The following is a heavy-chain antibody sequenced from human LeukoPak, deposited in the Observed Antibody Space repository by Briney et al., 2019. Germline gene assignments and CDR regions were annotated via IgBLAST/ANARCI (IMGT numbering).Heavy chain of an antibody. D-gene: IGHD3-3*01. Sequence: GGSLRLSCAASGFTFSSYAMSWVRQAPGKGLEWVSAISGSGGSTYYADSVKGRFTISRDNSKNTLYLQMNGLRAEDTAVYYCAAGGHYDFWSGYYHSASGYYYYGMDVWGQGTTVTVSS. J-gene: IGHJ6*02. CDR2: ISGSGGST. V-gene: IGHV3-23*01. CDR3: AAGGHYDFWSGYYHSASGYYYYGMDV. CDR1: GFTFSSYA.